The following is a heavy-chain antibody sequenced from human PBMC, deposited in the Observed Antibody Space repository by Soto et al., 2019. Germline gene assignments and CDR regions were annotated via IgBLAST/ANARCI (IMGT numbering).Heavy chain of an antibody. CDR2: IYAGDSDT. Sequence: GESLKISCQGPGYRFTSYWIGWVRQMPGKGLELMGIIYAGDSDTRYSPSFQGQVTISVDRSITTAYLQWGSLAASDTAMYYCAKMETSLADFTYWGQGTLVTVSS. V-gene: IGHV5-51*01. J-gene: IGHJ4*02. CDR1: GYRFTSYW. CDR3: AKMETSLADFTY. D-gene: IGHD6-13*01.